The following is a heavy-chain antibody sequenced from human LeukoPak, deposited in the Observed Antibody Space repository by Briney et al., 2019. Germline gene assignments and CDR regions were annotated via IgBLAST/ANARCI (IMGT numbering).Heavy chain of an antibody. D-gene: IGHD3-3*01. CDR3: AKSYYDFWSGYYQTFVY. CDR1: GFIFSTYD. V-gene: IGHV3-30*18. Sequence: GGSLRLSCAASGFIFSTYDMHWVRQAPGKGLEWVAVISYDRSNKYYADSVKGRFTISRDNSKNTLYLQMNSLRAEDTAVYYCAKSYYDFWSGYYQTFVYWGQGTLVTVSS. CDR2: ISYDRSNK. J-gene: IGHJ4*02.